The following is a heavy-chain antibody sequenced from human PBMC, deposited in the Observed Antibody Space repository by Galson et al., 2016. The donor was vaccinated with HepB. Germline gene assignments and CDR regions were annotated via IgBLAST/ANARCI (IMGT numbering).Heavy chain of an antibody. D-gene: IGHD4-17*01. CDR2: IYSGGDT. Sequence: SLRLSCAVSGFTVSSDYMSWVRQAPGKELEWVSVIYSGGDTYYADSVRGRLTISSDNYKNTLYLQMSSLRTEDTAVYFCARDPGLRNGMGGWGKGTTVTVSS. V-gene: IGHV3-66*02. CDR1: GFTVSSDY. CDR3: ARDPGLRNGMGG. J-gene: IGHJ6*04.